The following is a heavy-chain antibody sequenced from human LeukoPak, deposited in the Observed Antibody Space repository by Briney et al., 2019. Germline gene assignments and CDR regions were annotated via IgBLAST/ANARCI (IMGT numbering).Heavy chain of an antibody. CDR1: GGTFSSYA. CDR3: AGTRYYYDSSGYYYENYYFDY. CDR2: IIPILGIA. V-gene: IGHV1-69*04. D-gene: IGHD3-22*01. Sequence: ASVKVSCKASGGTFSSYAISWVRQAPGQGLEWMGRIIPILGIANYAQKFQGRVTITADKSTSTAYMELSSLRSEDAAVYYCAGTRYYYDSSGYYYENYYFDYWGQGTLVTVSS. J-gene: IGHJ4*02.